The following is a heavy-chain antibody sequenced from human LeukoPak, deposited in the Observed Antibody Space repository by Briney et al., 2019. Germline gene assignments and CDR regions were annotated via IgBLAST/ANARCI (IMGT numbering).Heavy chain of an antibody. CDR1: GFTSSSYE. J-gene: IGHJ5*02. D-gene: IGHD3-3*01. V-gene: IGHV3-48*03. CDR3: DSITIFGESNWFDP. Sequence: GGSLRLSCAASGFTSSSYEMNWVRQAPGKGLEWVSYISSSGSTIYYADSVKGRFTISRDKAKNSLYLQMSSLRAEDTAVYYCDSITIFGESNWFDPWGQGTLVTVSS. CDR2: ISSSGSTI.